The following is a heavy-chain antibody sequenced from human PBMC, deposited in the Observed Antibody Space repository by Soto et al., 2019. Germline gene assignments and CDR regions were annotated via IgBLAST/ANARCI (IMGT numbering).Heavy chain of an antibody. V-gene: IGHV4-31*03. CDR3: ARAEDDYGDQDHFDF. D-gene: IGHD4-17*01. CDR1: GGSISSGDYY. J-gene: IGHJ4*02. Sequence: QVQLQESGPGLVKPSQTLSLTCTVSGGSISSGDYYWSWIRQLPGKDLEWIAYIYYNGNTYYTPSLKSRATISLDTSRNQFFLNLNSVTAADTAVYYCARAEDDYGDQDHFDFWGQGTLVTVSS. CDR2: IYYNGNT.